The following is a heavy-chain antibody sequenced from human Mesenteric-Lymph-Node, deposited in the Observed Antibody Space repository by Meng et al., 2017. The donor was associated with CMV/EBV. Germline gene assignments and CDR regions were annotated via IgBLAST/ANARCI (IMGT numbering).Heavy chain of an antibody. Sequence: SDTDYCSWFRQPPGKGLECIGYIYYSGSPNYNPSLKSRVTISVDTSKNQFSLKLSSVTAADTAVYYCARVLVYCSSTNCFNWFDPWGQGTLVTVSS. V-gene: IGHV4-61*01. J-gene: IGHJ5*02. CDR3: ARVLVYCSSTNCFNWFDP. CDR2: IYYSGSP. D-gene: IGHD2-2*01. CDR1: SDTDY.